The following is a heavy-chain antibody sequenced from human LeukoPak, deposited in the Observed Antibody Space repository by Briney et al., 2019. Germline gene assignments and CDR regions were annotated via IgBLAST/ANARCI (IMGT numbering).Heavy chain of an antibody. D-gene: IGHD6-19*01. CDR1: GFTFSSYE. J-gene: IGHJ3*02. CDR2: ISSSGSTI. Sequence: PGGSLRLSCAASGFTFSSYEMNWVRQAPGKGLEWVSYISSSGSTIYYADSVKGRFTISRDNAKNSLYLQMNSLRAEDTAVYYCARDGGIAVAPGAFDIWGQGTMVTVSS. CDR3: ARDGGIAVAPGAFDI. V-gene: IGHV3-48*03.